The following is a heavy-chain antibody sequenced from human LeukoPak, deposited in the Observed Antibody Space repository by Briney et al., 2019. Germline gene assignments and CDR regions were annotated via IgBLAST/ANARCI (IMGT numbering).Heavy chain of an antibody. CDR1: GYSFSDYY. J-gene: IGHJ4*02. Sequence: ASVKVSCKASGYSFSDYYMHWVRQAPGQGPEWMGVINPSGGSTTYAQKFQGRVTMTTDTSTSTVYMDLSSLRSEGTAVYYCARERMYSSLFHLFYYWGQGTLVTVSS. V-gene: IGHV1-46*01. D-gene: IGHD6-6*01. CDR3: ARERMYSSLFHLFYY. CDR2: INPSGGST.